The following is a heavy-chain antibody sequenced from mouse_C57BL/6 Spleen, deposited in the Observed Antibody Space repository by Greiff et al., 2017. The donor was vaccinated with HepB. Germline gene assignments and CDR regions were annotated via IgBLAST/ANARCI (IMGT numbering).Heavy chain of an antibody. D-gene: IGHD1-1*01. CDR2: FYPGSGSI. CDR1: GYTFTEYT. CDR3: ARHPYYYGSSYDYFDY. Sequence: VQLQQSGAELVKPGASVKLSCTASGYTFTEYTIHWVKQRSGQGLEWIGWFYPGSGSIKYNEKFKDKATLTADKSSSTVYMELSRLTSEDSAVYFCARHPYYYGSSYDYFDYWGQGTTLTVSS. J-gene: IGHJ2*01. V-gene: IGHV1-62-2*01.